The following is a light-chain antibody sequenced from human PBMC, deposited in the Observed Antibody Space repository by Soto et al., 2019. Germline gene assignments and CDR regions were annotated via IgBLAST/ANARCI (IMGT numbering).Light chain of an antibody. CDR3: QQSFFMPRT. CDR1: RIIWTY. V-gene: IGKV1-39*01. CDR2: DAS. J-gene: IGKJ2*02. Sequence: DVQMTQSPSSLSASVGDRVTITCRASRIIWTYLNWYQQKAGKAPSLLIYDASTLEAGVPSRFSGSGSGTDFSHTIISVQPEDFASYSCQQSFFMPRTFGQGTKLEIK.